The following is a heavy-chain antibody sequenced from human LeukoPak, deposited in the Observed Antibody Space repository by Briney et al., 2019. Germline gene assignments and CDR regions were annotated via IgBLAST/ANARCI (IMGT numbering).Heavy chain of an antibody. CDR1: GFTFSSYN. CDR3: ARGGQYQLLSVY. Sequence: SGGSLRLSCAASGFTFSSYNMNWVRQAPGKGLEWVSSISSSSTYIYYADSVKGRFTISRDNAKNSLYLQMNSLRAEDTAVYYCARGGQYQLLSVYWGQGTLVTVSS. J-gene: IGHJ4*02. CDR2: ISSSSTYI. V-gene: IGHV3-21*01. D-gene: IGHD2-2*01.